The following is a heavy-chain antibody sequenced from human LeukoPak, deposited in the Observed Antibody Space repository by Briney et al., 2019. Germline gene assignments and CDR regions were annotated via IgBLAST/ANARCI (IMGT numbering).Heavy chain of an antibody. CDR2: INHSGST. Sequence: SETLSLTCAVYGGSFSGYYWSWIRQPPGKGLEWIGEINHSGSTNYNPSLKSRVTISVNTSKNQFSLKLSSVTAADTAVYNCARGGSYYARRAFDIWGQGTMVTVSS. J-gene: IGHJ3*02. V-gene: IGHV4-34*01. CDR3: ARGGSYYARRAFDI. D-gene: IGHD1-26*01. CDR1: GGSFSGYY.